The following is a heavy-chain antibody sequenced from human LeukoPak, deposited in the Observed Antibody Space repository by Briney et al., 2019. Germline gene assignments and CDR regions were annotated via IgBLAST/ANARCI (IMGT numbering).Heavy chain of an antibody. D-gene: IGHD3-22*01. CDR2: IKSKTNGGTT. Sequence: PGGSLRLSCAASGFTFSNAWMSWVCQVPGKGLDWVGRIKSKTNGGTTDHAAPVKGRFTISRDDSKSMLYLQMNSLKTEDTAVYYCTYYYDSSTYYHADYWGQGTLVTVSS. CDR1: GFTFSNAW. CDR3: TYYYDSSTYYHADY. J-gene: IGHJ4*02. V-gene: IGHV3-15*01.